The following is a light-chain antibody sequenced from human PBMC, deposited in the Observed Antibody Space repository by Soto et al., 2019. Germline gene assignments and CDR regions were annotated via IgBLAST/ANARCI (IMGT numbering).Light chain of an antibody. J-gene: IGKJ4*01. CDR2: GAS. CDR1: QSVSSSY. Sequence: EIVLTQSPGTLSLSPGERATLSCRASQSVSSSYLAWYQQKPGQAPRLLIYGASSRATGIPDRFSGSGSGTDLTLTISRLEPEDFAVYYCKQYASSLTFGGGTKVQIK. CDR3: KQYASSLT. V-gene: IGKV3-20*01.